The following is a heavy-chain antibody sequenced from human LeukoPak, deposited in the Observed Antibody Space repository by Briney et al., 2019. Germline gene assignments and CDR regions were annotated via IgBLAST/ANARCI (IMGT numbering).Heavy chain of an antibody. D-gene: IGHD3-10*01. J-gene: IGHJ3*02. CDR3: ARPRYGSGSYYNENAFNI. CDR1: GFTFSSYW. Sequence: GGSLRLSCAAPGFTFSSYWMSWVRQAPGKGLEWVANINQDGSGKYYVDSVKGRFTISRDNAKNSLYLQMNSMKAEDTAVYYCARPRYGSGSYYNENAFNIWSQGTMVTVSS. CDR2: INQDGSGK. V-gene: IGHV3-7*01.